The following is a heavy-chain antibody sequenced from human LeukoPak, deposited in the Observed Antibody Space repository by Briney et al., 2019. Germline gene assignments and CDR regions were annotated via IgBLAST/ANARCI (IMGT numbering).Heavy chain of an antibody. J-gene: IGHJ3*02. Sequence: GGSLRLSCAASGFTFSSYAMSWVRQAPGKGLEWVSSISGSGGSTYYSDSVKGRFTISRDNSKNTLYLQLNSLRAEDTDVYYCAKDWSSGWYDAFDIWGQGTIVIVSS. D-gene: IGHD6-19*01. CDR2: ISGSGGST. V-gene: IGHV3-23*01. CDR1: GFTFSSYA. CDR3: AKDWSSGWYDAFDI.